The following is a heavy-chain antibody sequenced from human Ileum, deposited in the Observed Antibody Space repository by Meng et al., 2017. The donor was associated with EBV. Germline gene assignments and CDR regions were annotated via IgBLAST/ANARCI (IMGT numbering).Heavy chain of an antibody. Sequence: QVQLGQSGAEVTKPGSPVKVACTTSGGSFSTHTFSWVRQAPGQGLEWTGGLIAVFDKTKAAPRFQDRVTFTADESTSTAYMELSSLTFDDTAVYFCARGRRNEPLFDYWGQGTLVTVSS. J-gene: IGHJ4*02. V-gene: IGHV1-69*13. D-gene: IGHD1-14*01. CDR2: LIAVFDKT. CDR3: ARGRRNEPLFDY. CDR1: GGSFSTHT.